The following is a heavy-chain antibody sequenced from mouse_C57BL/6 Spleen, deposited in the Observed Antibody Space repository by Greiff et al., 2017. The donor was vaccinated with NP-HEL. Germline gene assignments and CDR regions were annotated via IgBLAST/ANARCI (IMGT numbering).Heavy chain of an antibody. CDR2: IYPGSGNT. CDR1: GYSFTSYY. Sequence: LVESGPELVKPGASVKISCKASGYSFTSYYIHWVKQRPGQGLEWIGWIYPGSGNTKYNEKFKGKATLTADTSSSTAYMQLSSLTSEDSAVYYCARSDYYGSSPYFDYWGKGTTLTVSS. CDR3: ARSDYYGSSPYFDY. D-gene: IGHD1-1*01. V-gene: IGHV1-66*01. J-gene: IGHJ2*01.